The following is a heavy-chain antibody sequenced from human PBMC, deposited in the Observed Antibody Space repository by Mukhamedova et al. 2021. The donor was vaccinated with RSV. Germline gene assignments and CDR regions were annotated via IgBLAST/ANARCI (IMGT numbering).Heavy chain of an antibody. Sequence: LKSRVTMSIDTSKNQFSLKLSSLTAADTAMYYCARGLSKGFDYWSQGTLVTVSS. V-gene: IGHV4-4*06. J-gene: IGHJ4*02. D-gene: IGHD4-11*01. CDR3: ARGLSKGFDY.